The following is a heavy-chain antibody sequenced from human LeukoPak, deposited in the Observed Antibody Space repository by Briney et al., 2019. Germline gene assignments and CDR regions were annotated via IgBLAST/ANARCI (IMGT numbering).Heavy chain of an antibody. Sequence: GMSLRLSCAASGFTFNSYAMHWVRQAPGKGLEWVAVISYDGSNKYYADSVKGRFTISRDNSKNTLYLQMNSLRAEDTAVYYCAREDIVVVPAAHPWGQGTLVTVSS. D-gene: IGHD2-2*01. V-gene: IGHV3-30*04. CDR3: AREDIVVVPAAHP. CDR2: ISYDGSNK. J-gene: IGHJ5*02. CDR1: GFTFNSYA.